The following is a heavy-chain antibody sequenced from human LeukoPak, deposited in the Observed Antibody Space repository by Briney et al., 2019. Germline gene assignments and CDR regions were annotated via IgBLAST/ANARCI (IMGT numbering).Heavy chain of an antibody. V-gene: IGHV4-34*01. CDR1: GGSFSGYY. J-gene: IGHJ3*02. CDR2: INHSGST. Sequence: NTSETLSLTCAVYGGSFSGYYWSWIRQPPGKGLEWIGEINHSGSTNYNPSLKSRVTISVDTSKNQFSLKLNSVTAADTAVYYCARPKVRILRYFDWIGAFDIWGQGTKVTVSS. D-gene: IGHD3-9*01. CDR3: ARPKVRILRYFDWIGAFDI.